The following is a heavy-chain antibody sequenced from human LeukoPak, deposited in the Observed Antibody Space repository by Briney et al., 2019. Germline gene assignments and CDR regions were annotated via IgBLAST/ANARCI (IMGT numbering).Heavy chain of an antibody. CDR1: GFRVSDFW. CDR2: IRGDWHDT. D-gene: IGHD3-10*01. Sequence: GGSLRLSCTASGFRVSDFWTHWVRQAPGNGLVWVSRIRGDWHDTTYADSVKGRFTISRDNAQNTLYLQMNSLRVEDTAVYYCASDRVLGSGSLDNWGQGTLVTVSS. CDR3: ASDRVLGSGSLDN. V-gene: IGHV3-74*01. J-gene: IGHJ4*02.